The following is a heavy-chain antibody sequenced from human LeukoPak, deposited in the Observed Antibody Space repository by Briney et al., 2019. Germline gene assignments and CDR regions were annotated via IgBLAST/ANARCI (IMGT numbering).Heavy chain of an antibody. CDR1: GFTFSSYG. J-gene: IGHJ5*02. CDR2: ISGSGGST. Sequence: PGGTLRLSCAASGFTFSSYGMRWVRQAPGKGLEWVSAISGSGGSTYYADSVKGRFTISRDNSKNTLYLQMHSLRAEDTAVYYCARDRITTVDPWGQGTLVTVSS. D-gene: IGHD1-1*01. V-gene: IGHV3-23*01. CDR3: ARDRITTVDP.